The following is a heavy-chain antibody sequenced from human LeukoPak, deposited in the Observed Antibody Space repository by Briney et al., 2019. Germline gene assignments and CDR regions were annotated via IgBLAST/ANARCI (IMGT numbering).Heavy chain of an antibody. CDR3: ARWCYYDDTSGYDT. CDR1: GGSFSGYY. V-gene: IGHV4-34*01. Sequence: SETLSLTCAVYGGSFSGYYWSWIRQPPGKGLEWIGEINHSGSTNYNPSLKSRVTISVDTSKNQFSLKLSSVTAADTAVYYCARWCYYDDTSGYDTWGQGTLVTVSS. J-gene: IGHJ5*02. CDR2: INHSGST. D-gene: IGHD3-22*01.